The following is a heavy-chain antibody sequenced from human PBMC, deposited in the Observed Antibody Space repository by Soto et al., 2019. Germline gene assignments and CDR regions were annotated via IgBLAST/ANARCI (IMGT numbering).Heavy chain of an antibody. CDR1: GFTFSGSA. Sequence: EVQLVGSGGGLVQPGGSLKLSCAASGFTFSGSAMRWVRQASGKGLEWVGRIRSKANSYATAYAASVKGRFTISRDDSKNTAYLQMNSLKTEDTAVYYCLRFAENDAFDIWGQGTMVTVSS. CDR2: IRSKANSYAT. J-gene: IGHJ3*02. D-gene: IGHD3-16*01. V-gene: IGHV3-73*02. CDR3: LRFAENDAFDI.